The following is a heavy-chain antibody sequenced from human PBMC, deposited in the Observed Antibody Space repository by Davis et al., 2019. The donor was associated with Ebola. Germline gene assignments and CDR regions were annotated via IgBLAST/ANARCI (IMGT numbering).Heavy chain of an antibody. J-gene: IGHJ4*02. CDR2: VSGYNGNT. V-gene: IGHV1-18*01. Sequence: ASVKVSCKPSGYTFTNYGLTWVRQAPGQGLEWLGWVSGYNGNTNYAQKFQGRVTVTTDTSTSTAYMELTSLTSDDTAVYYCAKDLDKSYDSSGYYPFDEWGQGTLVTVSS. D-gene: IGHD3-22*01. CDR1: GYTFTNYG. CDR3: AKDLDKSYDSSGYYPFDE.